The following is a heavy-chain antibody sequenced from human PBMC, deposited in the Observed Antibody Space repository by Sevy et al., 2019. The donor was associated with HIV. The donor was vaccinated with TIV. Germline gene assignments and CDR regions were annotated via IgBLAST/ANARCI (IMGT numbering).Heavy chain of an antibody. CDR2: ISSSGSTI. CDR1: GFTFSDYY. J-gene: IGHJ4*02. V-gene: IGHV3-11*01. Sequence: GGSLRLSCAASGFTFSDYYMSWIRQAPGKGLEWVSYISSSGSTIYYADSVKGRFTISRDNAKNSLYLQMNSLRAEDMAVYYCARDRNTAMVPDYFDYWGQGTLVTVSS. CDR3: ARDRNTAMVPDYFDY. D-gene: IGHD5-18*01.